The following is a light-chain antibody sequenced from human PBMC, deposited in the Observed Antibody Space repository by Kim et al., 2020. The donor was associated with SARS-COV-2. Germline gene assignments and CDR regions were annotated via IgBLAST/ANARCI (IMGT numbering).Light chain of an antibody. J-gene: IGLJ2*01. CDR1: RSNIGSNV. V-gene: IGLV1-47*01. Sequence: GQRVTFSCSGSRSNIGSNVVSWYLHLPGAAPKLLIYGGNQRPSGVPDRFSGSQSGTAASLVISGLRSEDEADYYCASWDDNLSGFLFGGGTQLTVL. CDR2: GGN. CDR3: ASWDDNLSGFL.